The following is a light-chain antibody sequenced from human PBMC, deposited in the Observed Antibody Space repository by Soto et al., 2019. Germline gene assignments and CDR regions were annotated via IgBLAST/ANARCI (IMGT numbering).Light chain of an antibody. V-gene: IGKV3-20*01. Sequence: EIVLTQSPDTLSLSPGERATLSCRASQSIRSERLAWYQQKPGQAPRLVIFDASNRASGMPERFSGSGSGTDFTLTISRLEPEDFALYYCQQYGSSAPITFGQGTRLEIK. CDR2: DAS. CDR1: QSIRSER. CDR3: QQYGSSAPIT. J-gene: IGKJ5*01.